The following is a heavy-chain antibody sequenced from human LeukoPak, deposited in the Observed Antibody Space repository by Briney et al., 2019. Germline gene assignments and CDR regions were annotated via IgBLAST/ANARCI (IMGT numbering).Heavy chain of an antibody. Sequence: GESLKISCKGSGYSFTSYWIGWVRQMPGKGLEWMGIIYPGDSDTRYSPPFQGQVTISAEKSISTAYLQWSSLKASDTAMYDCARQGFSAGVVILDYWGQGTLVTVSS. CDR2: IYPGDSDT. D-gene: IGHD3-3*01. J-gene: IGHJ4*02. V-gene: IGHV5-51*01. CDR3: ARQGFSAGVVILDY. CDR1: GYSFTSYW.